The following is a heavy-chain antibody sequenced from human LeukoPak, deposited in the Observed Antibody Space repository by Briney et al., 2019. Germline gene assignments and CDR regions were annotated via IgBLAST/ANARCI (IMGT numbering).Heavy chain of an antibody. CDR2: ISGSGGST. CDR1: GFTFSSYA. J-gene: IGHJ4*02. Sequence: GGSLRLSCAASGFTFSSYAMSWVRQAPGKGLEWVSAISGSGGSTYYADSVKGRFTISRDNSKNTLYLQMNSLRAEDTAVYYCAKDRRELQFLGGFDYWGQGTLVTVSS. D-gene: IGHD1-7*01. V-gene: IGHV3-23*01. CDR3: AKDRRELQFLGGFDY.